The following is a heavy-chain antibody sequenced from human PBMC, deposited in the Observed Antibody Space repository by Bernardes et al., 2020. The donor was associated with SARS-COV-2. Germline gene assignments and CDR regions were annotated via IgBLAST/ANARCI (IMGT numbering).Heavy chain of an antibody. Sequence: LSLTCTVSGGSISSGGYYWSWIRQHPGKGLEWIGYIYYSGSTYYNPSLKSRVTISVDTSKNQFSLKLSSVTAADTAVYYCARGIPQSITIFGVVIPGNWFDPWGQGTLVTVSS. CDR3: ARGIPQSITIFGVVIPGNWFDP. V-gene: IGHV4-31*03. D-gene: IGHD3-3*01. CDR2: IYYSGST. CDR1: GGSISSGGYY. J-gene: IGHJ5*02.